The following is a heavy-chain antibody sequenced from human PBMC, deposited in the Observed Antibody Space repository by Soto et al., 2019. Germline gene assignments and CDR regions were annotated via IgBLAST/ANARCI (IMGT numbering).Heavy chain of an antibody. J-gene: IGHJ4*02. CDR2: MYYYGST. Sequence: PSETLSLTCTVSGGSISSYYWSWIRQPPGKGLEWIGYMYYYGSTNYNPSLKSRVTISVDTSNNRSSLKLSSVTAADTAVYYCARRRSSGEPYYFDYWGQGTPVTVSS. D-gene: IGHD3-10*01. V-gene: IGHV4-59*08. CDR1: GGSISSYY. CDR3: ARRRSSGEPYYFDY.